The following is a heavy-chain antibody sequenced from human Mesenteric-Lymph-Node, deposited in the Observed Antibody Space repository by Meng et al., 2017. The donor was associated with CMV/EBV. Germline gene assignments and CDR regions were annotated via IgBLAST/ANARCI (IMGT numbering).Heavy chain of an antibody. Sequence: GESLKISCAASGFTFSTSDMHWVRQAPGKGLEWVSSIGNAGDTYYADSVKGRFTISREDAKNSLYLQMNSLRVGDTAVYFCARGKGIVVVPIMDVWGQGTTVTVSS. CDR1: GFTFSTSD. J-gene: IGHJ6*02. CDR2: IGNAGDT. D-gene: IGHD2-2*01. CDR3: ARGKGIVVVPIMDV. V-gene: IGHV3-13*01.